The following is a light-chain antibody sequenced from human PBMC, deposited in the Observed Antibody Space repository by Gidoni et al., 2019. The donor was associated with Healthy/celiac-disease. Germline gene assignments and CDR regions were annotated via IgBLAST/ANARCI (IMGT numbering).Light chain of an antibody. CDR1: QSINTY. Sequence: IQMTQSQSSLSASVGDRVTITCRASQSINTYLNWYQQKPGKAPKLLIYAASSLQSGVPSRFSGSGSGTDFTLTISSLQPEDFATYYCQQSYGTPYTFGQGTKLEIK. CDR3: QQSYGTPYT. CDR2: AAS. V-gene: IGKV1-39*01. J-gene: IGKJ2*01.